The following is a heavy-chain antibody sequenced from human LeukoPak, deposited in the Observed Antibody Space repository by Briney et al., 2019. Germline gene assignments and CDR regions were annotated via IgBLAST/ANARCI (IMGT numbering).Heavy chain of an antibody. Sequence: PSETLSLTCTVSGGSISSSSYYWGWIRLPPGKGLEWIGTIDYSGNTYYNPSLKSRVIISIDTSKNQFSLKVSSVTAADTAVYCCARLDYGDYGGFDYWGQGTLVTVSS. V-gene: IGHV4-39*01. D-gene: IGHD4-17*01. J-gene: IGHJ4*02. CDR2: IDYSGNT. CDR1: GGSISSSSYY. CDR3: ARLDYGDYGGFDY.